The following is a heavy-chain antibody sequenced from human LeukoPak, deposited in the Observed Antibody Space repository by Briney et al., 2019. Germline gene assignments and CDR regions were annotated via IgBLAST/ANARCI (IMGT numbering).Heavy chain of an antibody. D-gene: IGHD1-14*01. CDR1: GYTFTSYY. V-gene: IGHV1-46*01. CDR2: INPSGGST. Sequence: ASVKVSCKASGYTFTSYYMHWVRQAPGQGLEWMGIINPSGGSTSYAQKFQGRVTMTRDTSTSTVYMELSSLRSEDTAVYYCAREASENALYYYYYGMDVWGQGTTVTVSS. CDR3: AREASENALYYYYYGMDV. J-gene: IGHJ6*02.